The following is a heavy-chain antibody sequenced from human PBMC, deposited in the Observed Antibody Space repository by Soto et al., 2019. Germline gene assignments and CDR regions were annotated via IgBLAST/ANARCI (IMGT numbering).Heavy chain of an antibody. CDR1: GGSISSSSYY. Sequence: LSLTCTVSGGSISSSSYYWGWIRQPPGKGLEWIGSIYYSGSTYYNPSLKSRVTISVDTSKNQFSLKLSSVTAADTAVYYCARPLGISWYRPCFDPSCQGTLVTV. CDR2: IYYSGST. CDR3: ARPLGISWYRPCFDP. V-gene: IGHV4-39*01. J-gene: IGHJ5*02. D-gene: IGHD6-13*01.